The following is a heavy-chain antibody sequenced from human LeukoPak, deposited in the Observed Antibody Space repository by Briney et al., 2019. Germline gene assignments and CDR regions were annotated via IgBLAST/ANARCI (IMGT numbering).Heavy chain of an antibody. V-gene: IGHV4-34*01. CDR3: ARDGLFDY. Sequence: SSETLSLTCAVYGGSFSGYYWSWIRQPPGKGREWIGEINNSGSTNYNPSLKSRVTISVDTSKNQFSLKLSSVTAADTAVYYCARDGLFDYWGQGTLVTVSS. CDR2: INNSGST. D-gene: IGHD4-17*01. J-gene: IGHJ4*02. CDR1: GGSFSGYY.